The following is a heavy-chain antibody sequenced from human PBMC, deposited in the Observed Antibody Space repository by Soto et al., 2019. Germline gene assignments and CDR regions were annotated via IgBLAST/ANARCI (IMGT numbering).Heavy chain of an antibody. CDR3: ARVDFCSSTSCSYPTSYWYYGMDV. D-gene: IGHD2-2*01. CDR2: ISPKSGGT. V-gene: IGHV1-2*02. J-gene: IGHJ6*02. Sequence: ASVNVSCKASGYTFTGYYMHWVRQAPGQGFEWMGRISPKSGGTNYAQKVEGRVTMTWDTSVNTVYMELSSLIAEDTAVYYCARVDFCSSTSCSYPTSYWYYGMDVWGQGTTVTVSS. CDR1: GYTFTGYY.